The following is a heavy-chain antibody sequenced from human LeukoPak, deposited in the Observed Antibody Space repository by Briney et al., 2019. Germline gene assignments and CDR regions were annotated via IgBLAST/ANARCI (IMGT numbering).Heavy chain of an antibody. CDR1: GFTFSDYW. J-gene: IGHJ4*02. CDR3: AREFGIAVAGNY. V-gene: IGHV3-7*01. CDR2: IKQDGSEK. D-gene: IGHD6-19*01. Sequence: PGGSLRLSCAASGFTFSDYWMSWVRQAPGKGLEWVANIKQDGSEKYYVDSVKGRFTVSRDNDKNSLYLQMNNLRAEDTAVYYCAREFGIAVAGNYWGQGTLVTVSS.